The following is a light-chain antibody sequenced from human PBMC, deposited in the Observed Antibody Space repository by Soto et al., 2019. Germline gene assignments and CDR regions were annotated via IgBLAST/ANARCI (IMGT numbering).Light chain of an antibody. V-gene: IGKV3-20*01. CDR1: QTLSINS. CDR2: AAS. CDR3: EQYDGATFT. Sequence: EIVLTQSPDTLSLSPGERATLFCRASQTLSINSLAWYQQKPGQAPRLLIYAASTRDTGIPDRLNGSGSGTDFALTINRLEPEDFPVYYCEQYDGATFTFGPGTKVDVK. J-gene: IGKJ3*01.